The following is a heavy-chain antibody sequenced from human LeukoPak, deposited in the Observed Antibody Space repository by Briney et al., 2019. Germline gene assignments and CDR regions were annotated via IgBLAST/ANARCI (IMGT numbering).Heavy chain of an antibody. J-gene: IGHJ6*03. Sequence: EASVKVSCKASGGTFSSYAISWVRQAPGQGLEWMGGIIPIFGTANYAQKFQGRVTITADESTSTAYMELSSLRSEDTAVYYCARAKHYYDSSGFNGPYYYYYYMDVWGKGTTVTISS. CDR3: ARAKHYYDSSGFNGPYYYYYYMDV. V-gene: IGHV1-69*13. CDR2: IIPIFGTA. CDR1: GGTFSSYA. D-gene: IGHD3-22*01.